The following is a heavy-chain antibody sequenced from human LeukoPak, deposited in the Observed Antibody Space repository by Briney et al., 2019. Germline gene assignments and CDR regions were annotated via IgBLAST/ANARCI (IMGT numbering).Heavy chain of an antibody. J-gene: IGHJ6*02. Sequence: PSQTLSLTCTVSGGSISSSGYFWTWIRQPPGKGREWIGYIIYSGNTYYNPSLTSRVTMSLDKSKTQFSLKLRTVTAADTAIYYCARDGDFYYAMDVWGQGTTVTVSS. V-gene: IGHV4-30-4*01. CDR3: ARDGDFYYAMDV. CDR1: GGSISSSGYF. D-gene: IGHD3-16*01. CDR2: IIYSGNT.